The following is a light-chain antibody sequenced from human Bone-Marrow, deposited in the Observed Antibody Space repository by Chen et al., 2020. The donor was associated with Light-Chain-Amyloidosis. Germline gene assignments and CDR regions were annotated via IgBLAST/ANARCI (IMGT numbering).Light chain of an antibody. CDR1: NIGSTS. J-gene: IGLJ3*02. V-gene: IGLV3-21*03. CDR3: QVWDRSSERPV. Sequence: SYVLTQPSSVSVAPGKTATIACGGNNIGSTSVHWYQQTPGQAPLLVVYDDSDRPSGIPERLSGSNSGNTATLTISRVEAGDEADYYCQVWDRSSERPVFGGGTNLTVL. CDR2: DDS.